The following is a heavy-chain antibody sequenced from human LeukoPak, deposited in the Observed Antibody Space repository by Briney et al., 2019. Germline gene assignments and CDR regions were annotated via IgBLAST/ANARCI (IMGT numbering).Heavy chain of an antibody. J-gene: IGHJ4*02. CDR3: ARGLGGNYYDSSGFDY. D-gene: IGHD3-22*01. CDR2: IYYSGST. V-gene: IGHV4-59*01. Sequence: SETPSLTCTVSGGSISSYYWSWIRQPPGKGLEWIGYIYYSGSTNYNPSLKSRVTISVDTSKNQFSLKLSSVTAADTAVYYCARGLGGNYYDSSGFDYWGQGTLVTVSS. CDR1: GGSISSYY.